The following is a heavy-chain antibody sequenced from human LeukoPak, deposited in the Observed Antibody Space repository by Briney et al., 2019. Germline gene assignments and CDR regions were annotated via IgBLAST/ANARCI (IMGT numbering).Heavy chain of an antibody. D-gene: IGHD6-19*01. Sequence: ASVRVSCKASGYTCTSYGISWVRHAPGQGLEWMGWISAYNGNTNYAQKLQGRVTMTTDTSTSTAYMELRSLRSDDTAVYYCARDARSYSSGWYRWFDPWGQGTLVTVSS. V-gene: IGHV1-18*01. J-gene: IGHJ5*02. CDR1: GYTCTSYG. CDR2: ISAYNGNT. CDR3: ARDARSYSSGWYRWFDP.